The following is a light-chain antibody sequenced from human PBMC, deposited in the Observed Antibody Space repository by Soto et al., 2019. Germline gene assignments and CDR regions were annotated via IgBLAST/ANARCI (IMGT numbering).Light chain of an antibody. CDR1: QSVSSSY. CDR3: QQRSNWPRT. CDR2: GAS. V-gene: IGKV3D-20*02. J-gene: IGKJ1*01. Sequence: EIVLTQSPGTLSLSPGERATLSCRASQSVSSSYLAWYQQKPGQAPRLLIYGASRRATGIPARFSGSGSGTDFTLTISSLEPEDFAVYYCQQRSNWPRTFGQGTKVDIK.